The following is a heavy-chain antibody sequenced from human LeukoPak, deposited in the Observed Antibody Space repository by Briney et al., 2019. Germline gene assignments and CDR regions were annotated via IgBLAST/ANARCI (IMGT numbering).Heavy chain of an antibody. V-gene: IGHV4-34*01. CDR2: INHSGST. J-gene: IGHJ5*02. Sequence: PSGTLSLTCAVYGGSFSGYYWSWIRQPPGKGLEWIGEINHSGSTNYNPSLKSRVTISVDTSKNQFSLKLSSVTAADTAVYYCARTYGDYSNWFDPWGQGTLVTVSS. D-gene: IGHD4-17*01. CDR3: ARTYGDYSNWFDP. CDR1: GGSFSGYY.